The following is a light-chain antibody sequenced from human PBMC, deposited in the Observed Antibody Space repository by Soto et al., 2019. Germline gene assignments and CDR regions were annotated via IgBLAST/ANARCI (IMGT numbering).Light chain of an antibody. Sequence: QPVLTQPPSVSGAPGQRVTISCTGSSSNIGAGYGVHWYQQLPGTAPKLLIYGNSARPSGVPDRFSGSKSGTSASLAITGLQAEDEADYYCQSYDSSLSGSVFGGGTKLTVL. CDR2: GNS. CDR3: QSYDSSLSGSV. CDR1: SSNIGAGYG. J-gene: IGLJ3*02. V-gene: IGLV1-40*01.